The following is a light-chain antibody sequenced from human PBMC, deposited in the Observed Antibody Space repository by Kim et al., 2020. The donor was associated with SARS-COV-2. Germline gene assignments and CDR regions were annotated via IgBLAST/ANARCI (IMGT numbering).Light chain of an antibody. CDR1: QSIGNW. CDR3: QQYNRYPCT. CDR2: KTS. V-gene: IGKV1-5*03. J-gene: IGKJ2*02. Sequence: AAIGKRIAIAFRASQSIGNWWAWYQQKPAKAANLMIYKTSSLESGVASRFSGSESGTDFTLTISRLRPDDFATYYCQQYNRYPCTFGQGTKLEI.